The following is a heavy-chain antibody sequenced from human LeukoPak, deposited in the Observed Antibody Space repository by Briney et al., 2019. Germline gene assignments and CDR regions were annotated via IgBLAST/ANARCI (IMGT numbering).Heavy chain of an antibody. CDR2: INPNSGDT. CDR3: ARVSTVAATFDY. V-gene: IGHV1-2*02. J-gene: IGHJ4*02. Sequence: GASVKVSCKASGYTFTGYYMHWVRQAPGQGLEWMGWINPNSGDTKYAQKFQGRVTMTRVTSISTTYMELSSLGSDDTAVYYCARVSTVAATFDYWGQGTLVTVSS. CDR1: GYTFTGYY. D-gene: IGHD2-15*01.